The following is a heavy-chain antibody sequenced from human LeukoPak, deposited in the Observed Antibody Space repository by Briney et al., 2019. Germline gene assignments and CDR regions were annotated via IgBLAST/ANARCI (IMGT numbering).Heavy chain of an antibody. V-gene: IGHV4-4*07. J-gene: IGHJ4*02. CDR3: AREDFWSGYFLLNY. CDR1: GGSISSYY. CDR2: IYTSGST. Sequence: SETLSLTCTVSGGSISSYYWSWIRQPAGKGLEWIGRIYTSGSTNYNPSLKSRVTMSVDTSKYQFSLKLSSVTAADTAVYYCAREDFWSGYFLLNYWGQGTLVTVSS. D-gene: IGHD3-3*01.